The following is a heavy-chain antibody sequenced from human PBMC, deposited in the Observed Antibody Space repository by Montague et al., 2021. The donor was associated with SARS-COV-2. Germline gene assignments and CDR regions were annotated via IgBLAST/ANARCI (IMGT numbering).Heavy chain of an antibody. CDR1: GATISSDY. D-gene: IGHD3-22*01. CDR3: ARTSDPSNFDSTGYYGAFDV. Sequence: SETLSLTCTVSGATISSDYWSWIRQSPGKGLEWIGYMSYSGSATYNPSLESRVAISRDTSKNQFSLTLIPETAADTAIYYCARTSDPSNFDSTGYYGAFDVWGQGTTVIVSS. V-gene: IGHV4-59*01. CDR2: MSYSGSA. J-gene: IGHJ3*01.